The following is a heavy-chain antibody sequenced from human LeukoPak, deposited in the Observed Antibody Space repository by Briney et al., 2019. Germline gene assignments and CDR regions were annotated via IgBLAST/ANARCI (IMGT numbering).Heavy chain of an antibody. CDR1: GGSISSYY. CDR2: IYYSGST. V-gene: IGHV4-59*12. D-gene: IGHD2-15*01. CDR3: AREPYSYWFDP. Sequence: SETLSLTCTVSGGSISSYYWSWIRQPPGKGLEWIGYIYYSGSTNYNPSLKSRVTISVDTSKNQFSLKLSSVTAADTAVYYCAREPYSYWFDPWGQGTLVTVSS. J-gene: IGHJ5*02.